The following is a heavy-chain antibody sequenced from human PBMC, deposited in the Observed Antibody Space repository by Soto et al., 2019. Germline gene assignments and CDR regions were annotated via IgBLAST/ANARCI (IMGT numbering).Heavy chain of an antibody. CDR3: ARDRQQHYAEYFQH. D-gene: IGHD6-13*01. J-gene: IGHJ1*01. V-gene: IGHV1-18*04. CDR2: ISAYNGNT. Sequence: QVQLVQSGAEVKKPGASVKVSCKASGYTFTSYGISWVRQAPGQGLEWMGWISAYNGNTNYAQKLQGRVTMTTDTTTSTAYMKLRSRRSGDTDVYYCARDRQQHYAEYFQHWGQGTLVTVSS. CDR1: GYTFTSYG.